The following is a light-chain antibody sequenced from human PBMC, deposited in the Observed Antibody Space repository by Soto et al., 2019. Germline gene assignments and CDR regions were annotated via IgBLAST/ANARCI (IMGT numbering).Light chain of an antibody. CDR2: AAS. J-gene: IGKJ3*01. Sequence: DIPMTQSPSSLSASVGDRVTITCRASQGISNYLAWYQQTPGKVPKLLIHAASTLQSGVPSRFSGSGSETDFTLTISSLQPEDVATYYCQKYDRAPPNFGPGTKVHIK. CDR1: QGISNY. V-gene: IGKV1-27*01. CDR3: QKYDRAPPN.